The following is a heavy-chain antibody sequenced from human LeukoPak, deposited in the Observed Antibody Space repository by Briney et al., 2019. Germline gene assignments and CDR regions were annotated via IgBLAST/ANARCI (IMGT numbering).Heavy chain of an antibody. CDR2: IYYSGST. V-gene: IGHV4-39*01. CDR3: ARQDLRYYGSGGDFDY. J-gene: IGHJ4*02. Sequence: SETLSLTCTVSGGSISSSSYYWGRIRQPPGKGLEWIGSIYYSGSTYYNPSLKSRVTISVDTSKNQFSLKLSSVTAADTAVYYCARQDLRYYGSGGDFDYWGQGTLVTVSS. CDR1: GGSISSSSYY. D-gene: IGHD3-22*01.